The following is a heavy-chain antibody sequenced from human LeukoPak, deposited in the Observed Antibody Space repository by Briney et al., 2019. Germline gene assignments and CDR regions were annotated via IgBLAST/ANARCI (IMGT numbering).Heavy chain of an antibody. V-gene: IGHV3-73*01. D-gene: IGHD4-17*01. CDR3: ARELSTVTSGALVGY. CDR1: GFTFSGSA. J-gene: IGHJ4*02. Sequence: GGSLRLSCAASGFTFSGSAMHWVRQASGKGLEWVGRIRSKTHTYATAYAASVKGRFTISRDNAKNSLYLQMNSLRAEDTAVYYCARELSTVTSGALVGYWGQGTLVTVSS. CDR2: IRSKTHTYAT.